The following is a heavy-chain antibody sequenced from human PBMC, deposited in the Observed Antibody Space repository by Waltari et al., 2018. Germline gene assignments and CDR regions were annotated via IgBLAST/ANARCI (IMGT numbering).Heavy chain of an antibody. D-gene: IGHD6-19*01. CDR2: IYSGGST. Sequence: EVQLVESGGGLIQPGGSLRLSCSASGFPVSSNYMSWVRQAPGKGLEWGSVIYSGGSTYYADSVKGRFTISRDNSKNTLYLQMNSLRAEDTAVYYCARVVSSGWPDFDYWGQGTLVTVSS. CDR3: ARVVSSGWPDFDY. CDR1: GFPVSSNY. V-gene: IGHV3-53*01. J-gene: IGHJ4*02.